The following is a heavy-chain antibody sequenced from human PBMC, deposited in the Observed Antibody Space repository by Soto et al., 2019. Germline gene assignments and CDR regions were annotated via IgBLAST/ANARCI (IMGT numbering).Heavy chain of an antibody. CDR3: ARDAGAYNWNDGGY. J-gene: IGHJ4*02. V-gene: IGHV1-18*01. D-gene: IGHD1-1*01. CDR1: GYTFTSYG. Sequence: QVQLVQSGAEVKKPGASVKVSCKASGYTFTSYGISWVRQAPGQGLEWMGWISAYNGNTNYAQKRQGRATMTTGTAPSTAYMELRSLRSDDTAVYYCARDAGAYNWNDGGYWGQGTLVTVSS. CDR2: ISAYNGNT.